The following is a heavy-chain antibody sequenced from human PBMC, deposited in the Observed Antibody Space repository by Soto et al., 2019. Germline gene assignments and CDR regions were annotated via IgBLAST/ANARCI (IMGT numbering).Heavy chain of an antibody. J-gene: IGHJ6*02. Sequence: PSETLSVTCTVSGGSISSCPYSWGWIRQPPGEGLEWIGTFYYSESTYYNPSLESRVTISVDTSKNQFSLKVSSVTVADTAVYYCARLGGYCSSTSGYGYYCMDVWGQGTTVTVS. V-gene: IGHV4-39*01. CDR1: GGSISSCPYS. CDR2: FYYSEST. CDR3: ARLGGYCSSTSGYGYYCMDV. D-gene: IGHD2-2*01.